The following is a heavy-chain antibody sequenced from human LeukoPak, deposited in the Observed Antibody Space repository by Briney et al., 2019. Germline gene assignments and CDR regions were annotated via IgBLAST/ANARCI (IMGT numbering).Heavy chain of an antibody. V-gene: IGHV3-30-3*01. CDR3: ARAPAGTAYYFDY. Sequence: GGSLRLSCAASGFTFSSYAMHWVRQAPGKGLEWVAVISYDGSNKYYADSVKGRFTISRDNSKNTLYLQMNSLRAEDTAVYYCARAPAGTAYYFDYWGQGTLVTVSS. J-gene: IGHJ4*02. CDR2: ISYDGSNK. D-gene: IGHD3-10*01. CDR1: GFTFSSYA.